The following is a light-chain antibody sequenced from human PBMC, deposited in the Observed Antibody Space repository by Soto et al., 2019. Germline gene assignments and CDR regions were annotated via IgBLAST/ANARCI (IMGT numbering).Light chain of an antibody. J-gene: IGKJ5*01. CDR3: MQTTHLPPT. Sequence: VVTQKQLSLSVAPGQPASISCKSSQSLLHITGETFLVWYLQKPGQSPQLLIYEVSTRVSGVPDRFSGSGSGTDFTLEISRVETDDVGIYYCMQTTHLPPTFGQGTRLDIK. CDR2: EVS. CDR1: QSLLHITGETF. V-gene: IGKV2-29*01.